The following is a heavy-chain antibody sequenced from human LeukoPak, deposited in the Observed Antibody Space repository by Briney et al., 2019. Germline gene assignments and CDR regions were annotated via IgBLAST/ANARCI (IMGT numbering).Heavy chain of an antibody. CDR2: IYTGGST. CDR3: ARDRTTAYYFDY. Sequence: GGSLRLSCAASGFTVSSNYMSWVRQAPGKGLEWVSIIYTGGSTYYAHSMRGRFTISRDNSKNTLYLQMNSPRAEDTAVYYCARDRTTAYYFDYWGQGTLVTVSS. J-gene: IGHJ4*02. D-gene: IGHD2/OR15-2a*01. CDR1: GFTVSSNY. V-gene: IGHV3-53*01.